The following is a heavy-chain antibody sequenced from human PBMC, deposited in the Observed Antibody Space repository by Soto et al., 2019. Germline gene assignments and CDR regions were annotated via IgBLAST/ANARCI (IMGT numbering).Heavy chain of an antibody. J-gene: IGHJ4*02. Sequence: GGSRRLSCAASGFTFSNYAMSWVRQAPWKGLEWVSGISDSGGSPYYADSVKGRFTISRDNSKNTLYLQMSSLRSEDTAVYYCTRVDCSSTDCYGIDNWGQGTVVTVSS. CDR3: TRVDCSSTDCYGIDN. V-gene: IGHV3-23*01. CDR2: ISDSGGSP. D-gene: IGHD2-2*01. CDR1: GFTFSNYA.